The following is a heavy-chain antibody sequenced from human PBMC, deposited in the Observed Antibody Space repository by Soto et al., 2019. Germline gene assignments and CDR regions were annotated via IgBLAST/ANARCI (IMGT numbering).Heavy chain of an antibody. V-gene: IGHV3-11*06. Sequence: GGSLRLSCAASGFTFSDYYMSWIRQAPGKGLEWVSYISSSSSYTNYADSVKGRFTISRDNAKNSLYLQMNSLRAEDTAVYYCARESGYDFWSGYYTETYGMDVWGQGTTVTVSS. D-gene: IGHD3-3*01. J-gene: IGHJ6*02. CDR2: ISSSSSYT. CDR3: ARESGYDFWSGYYTETYGMDV. CDR1: GFTFSDYY.